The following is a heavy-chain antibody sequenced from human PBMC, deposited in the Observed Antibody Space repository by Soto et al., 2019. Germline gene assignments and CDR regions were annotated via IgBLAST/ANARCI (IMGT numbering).Heavy chain of an antibody. D-gene: IGHD5-12*01. CDR2: INPNTGGT. Sequence: QIELVQSGAEVTKSGASVKVSCKTSGYTFAEFYVHWVRQVPGQGLEWMGWINPNTGGTHYAVKFQDRVTMTRDTSIRTAYMELARLRSDDTAVYYCARGRGYSGDDHYYYFDMDVWGQGTTVTVSS. CDR1: GYTFAEFY. J-gene: IGHJ6*02. CDR3: ARGRGYSGDDHYYYFDMDV. V-gene: IGHV1-2*02.